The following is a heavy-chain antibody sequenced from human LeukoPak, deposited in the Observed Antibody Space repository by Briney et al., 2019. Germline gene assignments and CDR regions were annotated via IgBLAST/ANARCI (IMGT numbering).Heavy chain of an antibody. V-gene: IGHV1-2*04. CDR1: GYTFTGNY. D-gene: IGHD3-9*01. J-gene: IGHJ4*02. CDR2: INPNSGGT. Sequence: ASVKVSCKASGYTFTGNYMHWVRQAPGQGLEWMGWINPNSGGTNYAQKFQGWVTMTRDTSISTAYMELSRLRSDDTAVYYCAIGLDYDILTGYPPVYWGQGTLVTVSS. CDR3: AIGLDYDILTGYPPVY.